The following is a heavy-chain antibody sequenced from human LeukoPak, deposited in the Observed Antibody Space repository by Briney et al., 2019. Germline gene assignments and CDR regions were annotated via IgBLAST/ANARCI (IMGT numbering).Heavy chain of an antibody. CDR2: IYYSGST. CDR1: GGSISSYY. J-gene: IGHJ4*02. D-gene: IGHD5-18*01. CDR3: ARDRWLGY. Sequence: SETLPLTCTVSGGSISSYYWSWVRQPPGKGLEWIGYIYYSGSTNYNPSLKSRVTISVDTSKNQFSLKVSSVTAADTAVYYCARDRWLGYWGQGTLVTVSS. V-gene: IGHV4-59*01.